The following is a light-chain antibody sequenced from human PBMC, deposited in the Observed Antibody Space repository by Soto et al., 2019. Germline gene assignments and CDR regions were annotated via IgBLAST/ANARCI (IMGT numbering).Light chain of an antibody. CDR3: QQYGSSPSWT. V-gene: IGKV3-20*01. Sequence: EIVLTQSPGTLSLSPGEGATLSCRASQSVSSTYLAWYQQRPGQDPRLLIYGASSRATGIPDRFSGSGSGTDFTLTISRLEPEDFAVYYCQQYGSSPSWTFGQGTKVEIK. CDR2: GAS. J-gene: IGKJ1*01. CDR1: QSVSSTY.